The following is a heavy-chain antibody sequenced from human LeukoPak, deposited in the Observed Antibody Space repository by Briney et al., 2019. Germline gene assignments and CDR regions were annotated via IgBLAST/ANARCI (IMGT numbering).Heavy chain of an antibody. J-gene: IGHJ4*02. Sequence: GGSLRLSCAASEFTFSSFEMNWVRQAPGKGLEWVAFIRYDGSNKYYADSVKGRFTISRDNSKNTLYLQMNSLRAEDTAVYYCAKDPGYGSGRTSAFDYWGQGTLVTVSS. CDR1: EFTFSSFE. D-gene: IGHD3-10*01. CDR2: IRYDGSNK. V-gene: IGHV3-30*02. CDR3: AKDPGYGSGRTSAFDY.